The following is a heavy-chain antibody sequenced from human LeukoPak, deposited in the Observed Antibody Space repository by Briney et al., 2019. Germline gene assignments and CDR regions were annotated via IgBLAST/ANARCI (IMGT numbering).Heavy chain of an antibody. V-gene: IGHV5-51*01. Sequence: GESLKISCKGSGYSFTNYWIGWVRQMPGKGLEWMGIIYPGDSDTRYSPSFQGQVAISADKSISTAYLQWSSLKSSDTAMYYCAREAGISVAGTPWFDPWGQGTLVTVSS. D-gene: IGHD6-19*01. CDR1: GYSFTNYW. CDR2: IYPGDSDT. J-gene: IGHJ5*02. CDR3: AREAGISVAGTPWFDP.